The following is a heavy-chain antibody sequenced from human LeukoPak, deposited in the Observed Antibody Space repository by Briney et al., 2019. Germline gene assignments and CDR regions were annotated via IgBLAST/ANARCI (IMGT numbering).Heavy chain of an antibody. Sequence: PGGSLRLSCAASGFTFSSYAMHWVRQAPGKGLEWVAVISYDGSNKYYADSVKGRFTISRDNSKNTLYLQMNSLRAEDTAVYYCAKDRGSYLPTYLDYWGQGTLVTVSS. CDR1: GFTFSSYA. CDR2: ISYDGSNK. D-gene: IGHD1-26*01. V-gene: IGHV3-30*04. CDR3: AKDRGSYLPTYLDY. J-gene: IGHJ4*02.